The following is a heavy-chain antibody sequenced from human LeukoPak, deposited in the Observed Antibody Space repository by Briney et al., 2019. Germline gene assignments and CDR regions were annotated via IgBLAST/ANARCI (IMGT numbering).Heavy chain of an antibody. CDR2: ISGSGGST. CDR3: AKLERPDYYYYYYMDV. CDR1: GFTFSSYA. D-gene: IGHD1-1*01. J-gene: IGHJ6*03. Sequence: GGSLRLSCAASGFTFSSYAMSWVSQAPGKGLEWVSAISGSGGSTYYADSVKGRFTISRDNSKNTLYLQMNSLRAEDTAVYYCAKLERPDYYYYYYMDVWGKGTTVTVSS. V-gene: IGHV3-23*01.